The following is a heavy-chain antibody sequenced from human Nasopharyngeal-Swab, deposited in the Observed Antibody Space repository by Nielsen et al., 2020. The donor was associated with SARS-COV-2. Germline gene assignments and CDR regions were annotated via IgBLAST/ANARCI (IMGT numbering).Heavy chain of an antibody. CDR1: GFTFTSYA. CDR3: AKLQLVGYFDY. D-gene: IGHD6-13*01. V-gene: IGHV3-23*01. CDR2: IRAAGDST. J-gene: IGHJ4*02. Sequence: GESLKISCAASGFTFTSYAMTWVRQAPGKGLEWVSTIRAAGDSTFYADSVKGQFTISRDKSKNTVYLQMNSLRAEDTAVYYCAKLQLVGYFDYWGQGTLVTVSS.